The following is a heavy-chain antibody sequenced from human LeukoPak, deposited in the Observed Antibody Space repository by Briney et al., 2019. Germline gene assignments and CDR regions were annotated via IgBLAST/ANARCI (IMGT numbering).Heavy chain of an antibody. CDR1: GGSISSGGYY. Sequence: SETLSLTCTVSGGSISSGGYYWSWIRQHPGKGLEWIGYIYYSGSTYYYLSLKSRVTISVDTSKNQFSLKLSSVTAADTAVYYCARVATPVLDYWGQGTLVTVSS. D-gene: IGHD6-6*01. CDR2: IYYSGST. CDR3: ARVATPVLDY. V-gene: IGHV4-31*03. J-gene: IGHJ4*02.